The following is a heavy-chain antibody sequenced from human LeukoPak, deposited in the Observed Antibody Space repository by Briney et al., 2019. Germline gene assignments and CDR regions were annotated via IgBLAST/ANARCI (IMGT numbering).Heavy chain of an antibody. Sequence: ASVKVSCKASGYTFGSYGISWVRQAPGQGLEWMGWISADNGNTNYVQKFQGRVTMTTDTSTSTAYMELRSLRSDDTAVYYCARALYHTFDYWGQGTLVTVSS. CDR2: ISADNGNT. CDR1: GYTFGSYG. CDR3: ARALYHTFDY. V-gene: IGHV1-18*01. J-gene: IGHJ4*02. D-gene: IGHD2-2*01.